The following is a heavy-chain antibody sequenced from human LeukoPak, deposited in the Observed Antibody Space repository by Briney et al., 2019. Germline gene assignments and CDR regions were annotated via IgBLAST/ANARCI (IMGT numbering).Heavy chain of an antibody. Sequence: ASVKVSCKASGYTFTAQYMQWVRQAPGQGLEWMGWINPNNGDTKYAQSFLGRATMTRDTSTTTAYMELSSLRSDDTAVYSCASYPRSISTPTFDYWGQGTLVTVSS. V-gene: IGHV1-2*02. CDR1: GYTFTAQY. J-gene: IGHJ4*02. CDR2: INPNNGDT. CDR3: ASYPRSISTPTFDY. D-gene: IGHD3-3*02.